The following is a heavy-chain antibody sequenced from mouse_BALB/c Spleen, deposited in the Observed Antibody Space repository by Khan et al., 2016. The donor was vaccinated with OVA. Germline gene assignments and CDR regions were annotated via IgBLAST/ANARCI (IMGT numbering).Heavy chain of an antibody. V-gene: IGHV5-9-2*01. CDR1: GFSFSSYG. D-gene: IGHD1-1*01. CDR2: ISGGGSYT. Sequence: EVMLVESGGGLVKPGGSLKLSCAASGFSFSSYGMSWVRQTPEKRLEWVATISGGGSYTSYPDSVKGRFIISRAHAKNNLYLQMSSLGSEDTAFDYCTRQGIRGGFDSWGQGTTLTVSS. J-gene: IGHJ2*01. CDR3: TRQGIRGGFDS.